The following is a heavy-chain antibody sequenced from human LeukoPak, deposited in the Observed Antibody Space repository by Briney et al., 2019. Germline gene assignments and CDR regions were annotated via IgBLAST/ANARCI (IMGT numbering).Heavy chain of an antibody. CDR1: GGSISSSSYY. CDR2: ISYSGST. D-gene: IGHD1-7*01. V-gene: IGHV4-39*01. CDR3: ARHEWNYVTYFDF. Sequence: PSETLSPTCTVSGGSISSSSYYWGWIRQPPGKGLEWIGSISYSGSTYYNPSLRNRITIFVDTSKNQFSLKLSSVTAADTAVYYCARHEWNYVTYFDFWGQGTRVTVSS. J-gene: IGHJ4*02.